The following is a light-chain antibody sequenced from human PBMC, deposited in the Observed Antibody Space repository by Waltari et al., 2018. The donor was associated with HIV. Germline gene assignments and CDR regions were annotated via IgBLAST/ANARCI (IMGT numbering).Light chain of an antibody. V-gene: IGLV3-1*01. CDR3: QVWDSSTVV. CDR2: QDI. Sequence: ASITCSGDKLGDKYVCWYQQRPGQSPVLVIYQDIKRPSGIPERFSGSSSGNTATLTISGTQTMDEADYYCQVWDSSTVVFGGGTKLTVL. CDR1: KLGDKY. J-gene: IGLJ2*01.